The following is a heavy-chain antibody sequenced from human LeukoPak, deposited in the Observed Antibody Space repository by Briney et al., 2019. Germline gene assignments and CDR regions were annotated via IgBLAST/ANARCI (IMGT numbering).Heavy chain of an antibody. D-gene: IGHD3-22*01. CDR2: ISSSSSYI. CDR1: GFTFSSYS. CDR3: AKDLFVTDYYDSSGYYFDY. V-gene: IGHV3-21*04. J-gene: IGHJ4*02. Sequence: PGGSLRLSCAASGFTFSSYSINWVRQAPGKGLEWVSSISSSSSYIYYADSVKGRFTISRDNAKNSLYLQMNSLRAEDTAVYYCAKDLFVTDYYDSSGYYFDYWGQGTLVTVSS.